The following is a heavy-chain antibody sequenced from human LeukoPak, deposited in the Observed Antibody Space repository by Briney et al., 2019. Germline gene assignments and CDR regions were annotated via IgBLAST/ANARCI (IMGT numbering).Heavy chain of an antibody. CDR2: ISRSGST. J-gene: IGHJ4*02. CDR3: ARDLSNSYGRIDY. V-gene: IGHV4-38-2*02. CDR1: SYSISSGYY. Sequence: SETLSLTCTVSSYSISSGYYWGWILQPPGKGLEWIGSISRSGSTFYNPSLKSRVTISVDTSKNQFSLKLSSVTPADTAVYYCARDLSNSYGRIDYWGLGTLVTVSS. D-gene: IGHD5-18*01.